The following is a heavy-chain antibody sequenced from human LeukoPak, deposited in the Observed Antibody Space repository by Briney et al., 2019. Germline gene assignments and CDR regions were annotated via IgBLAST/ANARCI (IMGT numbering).Heavy chain of an antibody. CDR2: IRYDGSNE. CDR3: AKEGSSGSYREF. V-gene: IGHV3-30*02. Sequence: PGGSLRLSCAASGFTFSRYGMHWVRQAPGKGLSWVGFIRYDGSNEYYVDSVKGRFTISRDNSRNTLYLQMNSLRTEDTAVYYCAKEGSSGSYREFGGQGTLVTVSS. CDR1: GFTFSRYG. D-gene: IGHD3-10*01. J-gene: IGHJ4*02.